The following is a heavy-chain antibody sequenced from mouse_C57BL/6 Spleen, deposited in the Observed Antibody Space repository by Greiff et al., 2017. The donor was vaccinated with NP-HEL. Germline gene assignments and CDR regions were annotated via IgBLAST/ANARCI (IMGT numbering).Heavy chain of an antibody. Sequence: QVQLQQPGAELVMPGASVKLSCKASGYTFTSYWMHWVKQRPGQGLEWIGEIDPSDSYTNYNQKFKGKSTLTVDKSSSTAYMQLSSLTSEDSAVYYCARSRDGSSYAMDYWGQGTSVTVSS. V-gene: IGHV1-69*01. CDR1: GYTFTSYW. CDR2: IDPSDSYT. J-gene: IGHJ4*01. CDR3: ARSRDGSSYAMDY. D-gene: IGHD1-1*01.